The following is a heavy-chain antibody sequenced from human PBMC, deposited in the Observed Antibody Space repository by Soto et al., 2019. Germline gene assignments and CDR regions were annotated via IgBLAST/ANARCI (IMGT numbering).Heavy chain of an antibody. CDR1: GYTFTSYG. D-gene: IGHD5-18*01. CDR2: ITAYNGNT. V-gene: IGHV1-18*01. CDR3: AXXRXYSNGEFDY. Sequence: QVQLVQSGAEVKKPGASVKVSCKASGYTFTSYGISWVRQAPGQGLEWMGWITAYNGNTNYAQKLQGRVTMTTDTSXSTXYMXLXSXXXXDTAVYYCAXXRXYSNGEFDYWGQGTLVTVSS. J-gene: IGHJ4*02.